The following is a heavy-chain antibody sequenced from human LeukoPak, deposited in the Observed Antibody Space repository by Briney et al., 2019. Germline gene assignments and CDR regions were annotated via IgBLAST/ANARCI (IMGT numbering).Heavy chain of an antibody. CDR2: INPNSGGT. D-gene: IGHD5-18*01. CDR3: ARAGGYSYGDAFDI. J-gene: IGHJ3*02. V-gene: IGHV1-2*04. Sequence: ASVKVSCKASGYTFTGYYMHWVRQAPGQGLEWMGWINPNSGGTNYAQKFQGWVTMTRDTSISTAYMELSRLRSDDTAVYYCARAGGYSYGDAFDIWGQGTMVTVSP. CDR1: GYTFTGYY.